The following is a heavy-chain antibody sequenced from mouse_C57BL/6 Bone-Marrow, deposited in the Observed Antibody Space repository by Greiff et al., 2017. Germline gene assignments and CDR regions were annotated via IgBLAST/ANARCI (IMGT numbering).Heavy chain of an antibody. D-gene: IGHD1-1*01. J-gene: IGHJ2*01. Sequence: EVQLQQSGAELVRPGASVKLSCTASGFNIKDDYMHWVKQRPEQGLEWIGWIDPENGDTEYASKFQGKATITADTSSNTAYLQLSSLTSEDTAVYYCTGTTVGDYWGQGTTLTVSS. V-gene: IGHV14-4*01. CDR3: TGTTVGDY. CDR1: GFNIKDDY. CDR2: IDPENGDT.